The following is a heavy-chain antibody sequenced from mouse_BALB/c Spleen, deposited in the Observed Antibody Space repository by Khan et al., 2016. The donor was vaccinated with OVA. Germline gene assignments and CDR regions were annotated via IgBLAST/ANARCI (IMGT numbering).Heavy chain of an antibody. D-gene: IGHD2-2*01. Sequence: QVQLQESGPGLVAPSQSLSLTCTVSGFSLTSYGVSWVRQSPGKGLEWLGTIWGDGSINYNSALRSRLSISKDKSKSQVFLKLNSLQTDDTATYYCPKLGGGYDDGHMDEWRQGTSVTVSS. CDR1: GFSLTSYG. CDR2: IWGDGSI. CDR3: PKLGGGYDDGHMDE. V-gene: IGHV2-3*01. J-gene: IGHJ4*01.